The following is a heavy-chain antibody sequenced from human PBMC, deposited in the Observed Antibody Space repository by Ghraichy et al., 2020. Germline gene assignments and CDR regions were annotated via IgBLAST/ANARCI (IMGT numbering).Heavy chain of an antibody. CDR3: ARDNNWASDY. D-gene: IGHD1-1*01. Sequence: GGSLRLSCVASGFTFSTYNMNWVRQAPGKGLKWISYISPPSRNIFYADSVRGRFTISRDNAKNSLYLQLNSLTAEDAGIYYCARDNNWASDYWGQGTLVTVSS. V-gene: IGHV3-48*04. CDR2: ISPPSRNI. J-gene: IGHJ4*02. CDR1: GFTFSTYN.